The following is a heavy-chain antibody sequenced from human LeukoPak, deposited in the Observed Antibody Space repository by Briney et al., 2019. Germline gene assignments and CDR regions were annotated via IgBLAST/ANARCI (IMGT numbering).Heavy chain of an antibody. D-gene: IGHD3-22*01. V-gene: IGHV4-31*03. CDR1: GGSISSGGYY. J-gene: IGHJ6*02. CDR3: ATYYYDSSGYGATYYYGMDV. CDR2: IYYSGST. Sequence: PSQTLSFTCTVSGGSISSGGYYWSWIRQHPGKGLEWIGYIYYSGSTYYNPSLKSRVTISVDTSKNQFSLKLSSVTAADTAVYYCATYYYDSSGYGATYYYGMDVWGQGTTVTVSS.